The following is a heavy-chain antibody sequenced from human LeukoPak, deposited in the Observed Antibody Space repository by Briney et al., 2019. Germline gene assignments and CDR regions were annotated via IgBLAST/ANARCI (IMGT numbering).Heavy chain of an antibody. J-gene: IGHJ4*02. CDR1: GFTFSSYA. CDR3: ARDQGAGGYYDSSGVDY. D-gene: IGHD3-22*01. Sequence: GGSLRLSCAASGFTFSSYAMNWVRQAPGKGLEWVSSISSSSYIYYADSVKGRFTISRDNAKNSLYLQMNSLRAEDTAVYYCARDQGAGGYYDSSGVDYWGQGTLVTVSS. V-gene: IGHV3-21*01. CDR2: ISSSSYI.